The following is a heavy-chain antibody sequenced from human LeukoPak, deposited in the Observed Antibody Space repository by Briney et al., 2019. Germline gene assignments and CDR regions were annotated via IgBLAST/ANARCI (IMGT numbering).Heavy chain of an antibody. J-gene: IGHJ4*02. Sequence: GGSLRLSCGASGFTFSSYWMTWIRQAPGKGLEWVANIEPDGTEKYYVDSVKGRFTISRDSAKNSLYLQMNTLRAEDTAVYYCARDRTRILVWGQGTLVTVSS. CDR3: ARDRTRILV. CDR2: IEPDGTEK. V-gene: IGHV3-7*01. D-gene: IGHD2/OR15-2a*01. CDR1: GFTFSSYW.